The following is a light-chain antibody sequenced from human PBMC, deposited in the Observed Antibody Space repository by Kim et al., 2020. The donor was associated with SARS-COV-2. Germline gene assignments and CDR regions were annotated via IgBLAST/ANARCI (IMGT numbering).Light chain of an antibody. Sequence: GCPGERATLACRASQSVSSNVAWYQQKPGQAPRLLIYGASTRATGIPARFSGSGSGTEFTLTISSLQSEDFAVYYCQQYNNAPLYTFGQGTKLEI. V-gene: IGKV3-15*01. CDR2: GAS. CDR3: QQYNNAPLYT. J-gene: IGKJ2*01. CDR1: QSVSSN.